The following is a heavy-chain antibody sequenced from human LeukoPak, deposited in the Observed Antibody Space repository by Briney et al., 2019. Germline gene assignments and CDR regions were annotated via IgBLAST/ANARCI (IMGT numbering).Heavy chain of an antibody. V-gene: IGHV4-59*01. CDR2: IYYSGST. J-gene: IGHJ3*02. D-gene: IGHD3-22*01. CDR3: ARGGLENGYHSNDGFDI. Sequence: SGPTLVKPSETLSLTCTVSGGSISGYYWSWIRQPPGKGLEWIGYIYYSGSTKYNLSLKSRVTMSVDTSRNQFSLKLSSVSAADTAVYYCARGGLENGYHSNDGFDIWGRGTMVTVSS. CDR1: GGSISGYY.